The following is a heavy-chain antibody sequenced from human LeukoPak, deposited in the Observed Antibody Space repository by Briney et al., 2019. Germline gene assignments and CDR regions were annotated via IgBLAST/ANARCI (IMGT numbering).Heavy chain of an antibody. V-gene: IGHV1-46*01. D-gene: IGHD2-15*01. Sequence: ASVKVFCKASGYTFTSYYMHWVRQAPGQGLEWMGIINPSGGSTSYAQKFQGRVTMTRDTSTSTVYMELSSLRSEDTAVYYCARECSGGSCPNGDDYWGQGTLVTVSS. J-gene: IGHJ4*02. CDR3: ARECSGGSCPNGDDY. CDR2: INPSGGST. CDR1: GYTFTSYY.